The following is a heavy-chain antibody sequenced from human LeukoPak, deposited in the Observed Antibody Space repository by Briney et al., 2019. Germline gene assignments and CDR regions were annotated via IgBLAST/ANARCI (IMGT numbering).Heavy chain of an antibody. D-gene: IGHD3-3*01. CDR3: ARDVGFWSAYYPRYHYYMDV. J-gene: IGHJ6*03. V-gene: IGHV3-7*01. CDR2: IKQDGSEK. CDR1: GFSFSSYR. Sequence: GGSLRLSCEASGFSFSSYRMSWVRQAPGKGLEWVANIKQDGSEKYYVDSMKGRVTISRDNAKNSLYLQMHSLRAEDTAVYYCARDVGFWSAYYPRYHYYMDVWGKGTTVTVSS.